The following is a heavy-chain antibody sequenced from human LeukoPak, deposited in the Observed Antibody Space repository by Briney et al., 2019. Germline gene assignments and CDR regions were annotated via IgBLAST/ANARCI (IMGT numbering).Heavy chain of an antibody. V-gene: IGHV4-59*12. Sequence: SETLSLTCTVSGGSISSYYWSWIRQPPGKGLEWIGYIYYSGSTNYNPSLKSRVTISVDKSNNKFSLKLSSVTAADTAVYYCARNPRDGYTFDFWGQGILVTVSS. D-gene: IGHD5-24*01. CDR3: ARNPRDGYTFDF. J-gene: IGHJ4*02. CDR1: GGSISSYY. CDR2: IYYSGST.